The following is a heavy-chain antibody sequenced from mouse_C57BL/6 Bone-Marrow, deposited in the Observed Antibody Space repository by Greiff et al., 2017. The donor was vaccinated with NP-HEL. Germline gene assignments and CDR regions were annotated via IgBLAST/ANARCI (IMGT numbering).Heavy chain of an antibody. CDR1: GYTFTSYT. D-gene: IGHD3-2*02. V-gene: IGHV1-4*01. J-gene: IGHJ4*01. CDR3: ARERQLRFHYYYAMDY. Sequence: QVQLQQPGAELARPGASVKMSCKASGYTFTSYTMHWVKQRPGQGLEWIGYINPSSGYTKYNQKFKDKATLTADKSSSTAYMQLSSLTSEDSAVYYCARERQLRFHYYYAMDYWGQGTSVTVSS. CDR2: INPSSGYT.